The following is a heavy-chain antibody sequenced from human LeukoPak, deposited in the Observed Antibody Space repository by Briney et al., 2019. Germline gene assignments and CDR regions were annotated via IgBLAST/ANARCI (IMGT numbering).Heavy chain of an antibody. Sequence: GGSLRLSCAAPGFTFSSYDMHWVRQATGKGLEWVSAIGTAGDTYYPGSVKGRFTISRENAKNSLYLQMNSLRAGDTAVYYCARVGFSLGMDVWGQGTTVTVSS. CDR2: IGTAGDT. D-gene: IGHD6-25*01. V-gene: IGHV3-13*01. J-gene: IGHJ6*02. CDR1: GFTFSSYD. CDR3: ARVGFSLGMDV.